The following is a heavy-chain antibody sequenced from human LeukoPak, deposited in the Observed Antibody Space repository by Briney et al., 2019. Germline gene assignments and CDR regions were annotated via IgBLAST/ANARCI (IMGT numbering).Heavy chain of an antibody. V-gene: IGHV3-13*01. J-gene: IGHJ4*02. CDR1: GFTFSSYD. CDR3: ARVAVAGTDPYFDY. Sequence: GGSLRLSCAASGFTFSSYDMHWVRQATGKGLEWVSAIGTAGDTYYPGSVKGRFTISRENAKNSLYLQMNSLRAEDTAVYYCARVAVAGTDPYFDYWGQGTLVTVSS. D-gene: IGHD6-19*01. CDR2: IGTAGDT.